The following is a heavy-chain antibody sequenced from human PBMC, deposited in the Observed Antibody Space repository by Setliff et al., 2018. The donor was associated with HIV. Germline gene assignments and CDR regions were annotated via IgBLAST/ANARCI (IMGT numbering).Heavy chain of an antibody. J-gene: IGHJ4*02. CDR1: SGSFSGYR. Sequence: SETLSLTCAVYSGSFSGYRWTWIRQPPGKGLEWIGEINHRGSTTYNPSLKSRVTISVDTSKNQFSLKLNSVTAADTAVYYCARGDYYDSTGYEGLDSWGRGTLVTVSS. CDR2: INHRGST. CDR3: ARGDYYDSTGYEGLDS. D-gene: IGHD3-22*01. V-gene: IGHV4-34*01.